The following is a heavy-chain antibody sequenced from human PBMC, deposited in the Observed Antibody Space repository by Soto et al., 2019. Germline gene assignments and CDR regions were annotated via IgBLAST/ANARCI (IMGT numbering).Heavy chain of an antibody. J-gene: IGHJ3*02. CDR3: ASEMLSWEDAFDI. CDR1: VGTFSSYT. CDR2: IIPILGIA. Sequence: QVQLVQSGAEVKKPGSSVKVSCKASVGTFSSYTISWVRQAPGQGLEWMGRIIPILGIANYAQKFQGRVTITADKYTSTAYMELSSLRSEDTAGDYCASEMLSWEDAFDIWGQGTMVTVSS. D-gene: IGHD6-13*01. V-gene: IGHV1-69*02.